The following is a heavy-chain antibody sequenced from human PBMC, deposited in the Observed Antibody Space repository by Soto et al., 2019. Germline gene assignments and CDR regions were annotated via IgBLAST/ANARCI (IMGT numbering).Heavy chain of an antibody. Sequence: GGSLRLSCAASGFTFSSYWMSWVRQAPGKGLEWVANIKQDGSEKYYVDSVKGRFTISRDNAKNSLYLQMNSLRAEDTAMYYCAAIVVVITFWHAFDIWGQGTMVTVSS. CDR2: IKQDGSEK. CDR3: AAIVVVITFWHAFDI. V-gene: IGHV3-7*01. J-gene: IGHJ3*02. CDR1: GFTFSSYW. D-gene: IGHD3-22*01.